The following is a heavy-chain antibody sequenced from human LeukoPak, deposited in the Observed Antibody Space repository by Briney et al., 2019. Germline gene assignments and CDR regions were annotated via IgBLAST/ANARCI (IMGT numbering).Heavy chain of an antibody. CDR2: ISWNSGSI. V-gene: IGHV3-9*01. Sequence: GGSPRLSCAASGFTFDDYAMHWVRQAPGKGLEWVSGISWNSGSIGYADSVKGRFTISRDNAKNSLYLQMNSPRAEDTALYYCAKALYGMDAGGQGTTVTVSS. CDR1: GFTFDDYA. J-gene: IGHJ6*02. CDR3: AKALYGMDA.